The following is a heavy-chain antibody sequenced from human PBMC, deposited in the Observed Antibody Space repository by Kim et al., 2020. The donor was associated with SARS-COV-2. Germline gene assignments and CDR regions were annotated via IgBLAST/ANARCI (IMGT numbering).Heavy chain of an antibody. J-gene: IGHJ5*02. Sequence: VKGRFASSRDNAKNSLYLQMNSLRAEDTAVYYCAREGEALPADMGGWFDPWGQGTLVTVSS. CDR3: AREGEALPADMGGWFDP. D-gene: IGHD2-2*01. V-gene: IGHV3-11*05.